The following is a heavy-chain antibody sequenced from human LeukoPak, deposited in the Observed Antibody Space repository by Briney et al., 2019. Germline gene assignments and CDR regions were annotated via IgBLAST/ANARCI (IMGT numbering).Heavy chain of an antibody. Sequence: GGSLRLSCAASGFTFSSYWMSWVRQAPGKGLVWVSRVNPGGSSTTYGDSVKGRFTSSRDNAKNTLYLQMNSLRAEDTAVYYCARGGSYGDYWGQGILVTVSS. CDR2: VNPGGSST. J-gene: IGHJ4*02. V-gene: IGHV3-74*01. D-gene: IGHD3-16*01. CDR1: GFTFSSYW. CDR3: ARGGSYGDY.